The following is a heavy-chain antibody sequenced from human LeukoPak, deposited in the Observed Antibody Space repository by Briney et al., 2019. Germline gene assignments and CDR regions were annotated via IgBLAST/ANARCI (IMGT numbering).Heavy chain of an antibody. CDR2: ISSSGSTI. D-gene: IGHD4-17*01. Sequence: GGSLRLSCAASGFTFSSYAMSWVRQAPGKGLEWVSYISSSGSTIYYADSVKGRFTISRDNAKNSLYLQMNSLRAEDTAVYYCARRRTVTRRKRYYYYYYMDVWGQGTLVTVSS. J-gene: IGHJ6*03. CDR3: ARRRTVTRRKRYYYYYYMDV. CDR1: GFTFSSYA. V-gene: IGHV3-48*04.